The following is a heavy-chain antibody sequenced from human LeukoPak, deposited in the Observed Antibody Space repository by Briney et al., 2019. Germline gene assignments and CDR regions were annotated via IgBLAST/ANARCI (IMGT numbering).Heavy chain of an antibody. Sequence: GGSLRLSCAASGFTFSSYEMNWVRQAPGKGLEWVSYISSSGSTIYYADSVKGRFTISRDNAKNSLYLQMNSLRAEDTAVYYCARAGLWFGLLDYWGRGTLVSVSS. V-gene: IGHV3-48*03. D-gene: IGHD3-10*01. CDR3: ARAGLWFGLLDY. CDR1: GFTFSSYE. J-gene: IGHJ4*02. CDR2: ISSSGSTI.